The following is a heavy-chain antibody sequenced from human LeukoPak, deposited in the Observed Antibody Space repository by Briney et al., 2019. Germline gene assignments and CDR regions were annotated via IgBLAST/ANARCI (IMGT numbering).Heavy chain of an antibody. J-gene: IGHJ4*02. CDR1: GFTFSSYG. Sequence: GGSLRLSCAASGFTFSSYGMHWVRQAPGKGLEWVAVISYDGSNKYYADSVKGRFTISRDNAKKSLYLQMNSLRAEDTAVYYCARGGITMVRGPPGYWGQGTLVTVSS. CDR2: ISYDGSNK. D-gene: IGHD3-10*01. V-gene: IGHV3-30*03. CDR3: ARGGITMVRGPPGY.